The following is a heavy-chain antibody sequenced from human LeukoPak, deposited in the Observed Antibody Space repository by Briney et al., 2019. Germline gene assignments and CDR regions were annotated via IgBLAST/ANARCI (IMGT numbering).Heavy chain of an antibody. CDR2: IYYSGTT. D-gene: IGHD3-9*01. J-gene: IGHJ3*02. CDR3: ASALRYFDWLLPYDAFDI. Sequence: SETLSLTCTVSGGSISSYYWNWIRQPPGKGLEWIGYIYYSGTTNYNPSLKSRVSMSVDTSKNQFSLKLSSVTAADTAVYYCASALRYFDWLLPYDAFDIWGQGTMVTVSS. V-gene: IGHV4-59*01. CDR1: GGSISSYY.